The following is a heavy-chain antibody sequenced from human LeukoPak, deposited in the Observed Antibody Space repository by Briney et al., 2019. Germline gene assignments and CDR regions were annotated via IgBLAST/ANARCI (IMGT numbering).Heavy chain of an antibody. V-gene: IGHV3-21*01. D-gene: IGHD3-16*01. Sequence: GGSLRLSCAASGVTFSNYSMNWARQAPGKGLEWVSSISTRSTYIYYADSVKGRFTISRDNAKNSLFLQMNSLRAEDTAVYFCAKSTRAVMAMMDVWGKGTTVTVSS. CDR1: GVTFSNYS. J-gene: IGHJ6*04. CDR3: AKSTRAVMAMMDV. CDR2: ISTRSTYI.